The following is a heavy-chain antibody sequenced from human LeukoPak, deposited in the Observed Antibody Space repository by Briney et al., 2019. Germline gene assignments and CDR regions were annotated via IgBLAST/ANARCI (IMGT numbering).Heavy chain of an antibody. D-gene: IGHD2-15*01. CDR3: ARYCSGGTCKLGYYYYGMDV. Sequence: GGSLRLSCEASGFTFSAYAMTWVRQAPGKGLEWVAVVWYDGSIKYYADSVKGRFSISRDNSKNTLYLQMNSLRAEDTAVYYCARYCSGGTCKLGYYYYGMDVWGQGTTVTVSS. CDR2: VWYDGSIK. V-gene: IGHV3-33*07. CDR1: GFTFSAYA. J-gene: IGHJ6*02.